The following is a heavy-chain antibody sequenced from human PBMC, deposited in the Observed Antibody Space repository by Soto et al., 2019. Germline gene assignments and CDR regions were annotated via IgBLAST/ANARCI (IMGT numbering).Heavy chain of an antibody. CDR3: ARGVTLVRGVIHTPYFEY. D-gene: IGHD3-10*01. CDR2: IYYSGST. V-gene: IGHV4-31*03. CDR1: DGSISSGGYY. Sequence: PSETLSLTCTVSDGSISSGGYYCSWKRQHPGKGLEWIGYIYYSGSTYYNPSLKSRVTISVDTSKNQFSLKLSSVTAADTAVYYCARGVTLVRGVIHTPYFEYWGKGALVTGSS. J-gene: IGHJ4*02.